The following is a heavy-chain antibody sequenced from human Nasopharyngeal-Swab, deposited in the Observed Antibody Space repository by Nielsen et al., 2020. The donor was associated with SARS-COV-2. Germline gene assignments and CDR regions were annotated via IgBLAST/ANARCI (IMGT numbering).Heavy chain of an antibody. CDR2: ISSSSSYI. V-gene: IGHV3-21*01. J-gene: IGHJ4*02. CDR1: GFTFSSYS. D-gene: IGHD3-10*01. Sequence: GEALKISCAASGFTFSSYSMNWVRQAPGKGLEWVSSISSSSSYIYYADSMKGRFTISRDNAKNSLYLQMNSLRAEDTAVYYCARDPGRWVRGVYYWGQGTLVTVSS. CDR3: ARDPGRWVRGVYY.